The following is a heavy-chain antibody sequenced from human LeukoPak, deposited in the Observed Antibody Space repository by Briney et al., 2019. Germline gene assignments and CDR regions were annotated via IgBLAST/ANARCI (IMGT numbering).Heavy chain of an antibody. CDR3: ARVLLWFGELPQAYFDY. D-gene: IGHD3-10*01. V-gene: IGHV4-31*03. CDR2: IYYSGST. CDR1: GGSISSGGYY. J-gene: IGHJ4*02. Sequence: SETLSLTCTVSGGSISSGGYYWSWIRQHPGKGLEWIGYIYYSGSTCYNLSLKSRVTISVDTSKNQFSLKLSSVTAADTAVYYCARVLLWFGELPQAYFDYWGQGTLVTVSS.